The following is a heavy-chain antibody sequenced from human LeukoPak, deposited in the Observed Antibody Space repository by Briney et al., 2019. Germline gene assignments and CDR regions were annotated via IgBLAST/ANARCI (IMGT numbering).Heavy chain of an antibody. J-gene: IGHJ4*02. V-gene: IGHV3-23*01. CDR3: AKQSGGSGTYYYY. CDR2: IGGSGGST. D-gene: IGHD3-10*01. CDR1: GFTFSSYA. Sequence: PGGSLRLSCAAPGFTFSSYAMTSVRQAPGKGLEWVSAIGGSGGSTYYADSVKGRFTISRDNSKNTLYLQMNSLRAEDTAVYYCAKQSGGSGTYYYYWGQGTLVTVSS.